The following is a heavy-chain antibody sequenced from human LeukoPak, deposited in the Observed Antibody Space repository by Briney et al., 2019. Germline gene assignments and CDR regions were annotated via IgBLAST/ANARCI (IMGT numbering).Heavy chain of an antibody. V-gene: IGHV3-23*01. J-gene: IGHJ4*02. Sequence: GGTLRLSCAGSGFTFHRSAMSWVRQAPGKGLEWVSTLSGSGCRTYFADSVKGRFTISRDNSKNALYLQMNSLRAEDTAVYYCAKRAPYFDHWGQGTLVTVSS. CDR3: AKRAPYFDH. CDR2: LSGSGCRT. CDR1: GFTFHRSA.